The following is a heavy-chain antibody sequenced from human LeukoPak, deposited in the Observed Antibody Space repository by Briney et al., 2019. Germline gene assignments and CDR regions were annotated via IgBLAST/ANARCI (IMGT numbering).Heavy chain of an antibody. J-gene: IGHJ4*02. V-gene: IGHV4-34*01. D-gene: IGHD5-18*01. CDR3: ARLTQLCLRDYYFDY. Sequence: PSETLSLTCAVYGGSFSGYYWSWIRQPPGKGLEWIGEINHSGSTNYNPSLKSRVTISVDTSKNQFSLKLSSVTAADTAVYYCARLTQLCLRDYYFDYWGQGTLVTVSS. CDR1: GGSFSGYY. CDR2: INHSGST.